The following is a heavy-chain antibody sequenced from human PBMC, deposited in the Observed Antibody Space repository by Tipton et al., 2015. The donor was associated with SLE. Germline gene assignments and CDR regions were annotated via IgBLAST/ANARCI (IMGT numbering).Heavy chain of an antibody. V-gene: IGHV4-31*02. Sequence: LRLSCSVSGGSISSGGYYWSWIRQHPGKGLEWIGYSHYSGNTYYNTSLKSRVTISVDTSKNQFSLKLSSATAADTAVYYCARGGGDFGLKNWGQGTLVTVSS. CDR1: GGSISSGGYY. J-gene: IGHJ4*02. CDR2: SHYSGNT. CDR3: ARGGGDFGLKN. D-gene: IGHD3/OR15-3a*01.